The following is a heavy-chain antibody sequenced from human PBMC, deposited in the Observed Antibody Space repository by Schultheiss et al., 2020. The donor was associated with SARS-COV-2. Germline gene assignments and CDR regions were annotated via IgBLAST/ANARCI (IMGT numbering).Heavy chain of an antibody. J-gene: IGHJ2*01. CDR3: ARRRYDRLQSRYFDL. CDR1: GFTFDDYA. Sequence: SLKISCAASGFTFDDYAMHWVRQAPGKGLEWVSGISWNSGSIGYADSVKGRFTISRDNAKNSLYLQMNSLRAEDTALYYCARRRYDRLQSRYFDLWGRGTLVTVAS. CDR2: ISWNSGSI. V-gene: IGHV3-9*01. D-gene: IGHD5-24*01.